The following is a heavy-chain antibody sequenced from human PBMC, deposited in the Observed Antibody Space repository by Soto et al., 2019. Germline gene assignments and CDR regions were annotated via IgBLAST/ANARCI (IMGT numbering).Heavy chain of an antibody. CDR3: AAEGGSRTF. D-gene: IGHD2-2*01. CDR1: SGSITSYY. CDR2: IHYIENI. V-gene: IGHV4-59*01. J-gene: IGHJ4*02. Sequence: QVQLQGSGPGLVKPSETLSLTCTVSSGSITSYYWSWIRQSPGKGLEYIGDIHYIENIKYNPSLVTPVTTVLGTSKNPFPPQLTSMTAADTAVYYCAAEGGSRTFWGQGMLVTGSS.